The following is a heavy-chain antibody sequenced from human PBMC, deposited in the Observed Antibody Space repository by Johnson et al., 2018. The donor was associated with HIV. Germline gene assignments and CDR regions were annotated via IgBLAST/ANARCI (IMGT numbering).Heavy chain of an antibody. CDR1: GFTFSNAW. V-gene: IGHV3-15*01. Sequence: VQLVESGGGVVQPGGSLRLSCAASGFTFSNAWMSWVRQAPGKGLEWVGRIKSKSDGGTSDYAAPVKGRFSISRDESKNTVYLQMNSLKTEDTAVYVCTIDPIFLGYWYHSSPWGQGTMVTVSS. D-gene: IGHD2-2*01. J-gene: IGHJ3*01. CDR2: IKSKSDGGTS. CDR3: TIDPIFLGYWYHSSP.